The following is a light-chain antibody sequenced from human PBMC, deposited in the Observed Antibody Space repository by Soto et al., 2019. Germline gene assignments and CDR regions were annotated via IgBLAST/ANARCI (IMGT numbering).Light chain of an antibody. CDR2: AAS. Sequence: DIVLTQSPGTLSLSPGERATLSCRASQSFSSSHLAWFQHKPCQAPRLLIYAASSRATGSPDRFSGGGSGTDFTLTISRLEPEDFAVYYCQQYGYSPITFRQGTRLEIK. CDR3: QQYGYSPIT. J-gene: IGKJ5*01. V-gene: IGKV3-20*01. CDR1: QSFSSSH.